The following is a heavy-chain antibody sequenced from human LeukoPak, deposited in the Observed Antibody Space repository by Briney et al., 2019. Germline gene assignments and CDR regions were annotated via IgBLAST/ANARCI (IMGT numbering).Heavy chain of an antibody. V-gene: IGHV4-4*02. CDR3: TSRDYYASTGYFPS. Sequence: PSETLSLTCAVSGGFISSDNWWTWVRQPPEKGLEWIGEILHSGSTTYNPSLKSRVTISFDKSKNQFSLKLSSVTAADTAVYFCTSRDYYASTGYFPSWGQGTLVTVSS. D-gene: IGHD3-22*01. CDR2: ILHSGST. J-gene: IGHJ5*02. CDR1: GGFISSDNW.